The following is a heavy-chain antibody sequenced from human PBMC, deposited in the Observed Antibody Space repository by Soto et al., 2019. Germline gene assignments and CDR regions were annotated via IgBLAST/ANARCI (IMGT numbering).Heavy chain of an antibody. Sequence: GASVKVSCKASGYTFTSYGISWVRQAPGQGLEWMGWISAYNGNTNYAQKLQGRVTITADKSTSTAYMELSSLRSEDTAVYYCARYSGYDDFDYWGQGTLVTVSS. V-gene: IGHV1-18*01. CDR3: ARYSGYDDFDY. J-gene: IGHJ4*02. CDR1: GYTFTSYG. CDR2: ISAYNGNT. D-gene: IGHD5-12*01.